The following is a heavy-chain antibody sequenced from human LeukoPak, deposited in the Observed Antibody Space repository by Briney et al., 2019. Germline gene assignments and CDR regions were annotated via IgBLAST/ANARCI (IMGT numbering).Heavy chain of an antibody. V-gene: IGHV4-59*01. CDR3: ARDLGYGYGLDF. CDR2: IYYSGST. J-gene: IGHJ4*02. CDR1: GVSISSYY. D-gene: IGHD5-18*01. Sequence: SESLSLTCTVSGVSISSYYWSWVRQPPGKGLEWVGYIYYSGSTNYNPCLNSRITISVDTSKNQFSLMMSYVTAADTAAYYCARDLGYGYGLDFWGKGTLVTVSS.